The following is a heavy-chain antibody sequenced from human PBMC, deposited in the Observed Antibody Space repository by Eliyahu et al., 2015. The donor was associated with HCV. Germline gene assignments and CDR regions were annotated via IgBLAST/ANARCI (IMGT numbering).Heavy chain of an antibody. CDR3: ARASWSGLHYFDS. J-gene: IGHJ4*02. CDR1: GFTFSDHY. D-gene: IGHD3-3*01. CDR2: ISATSSVR. V-gene: IGHV3-11*01. Sequence: QVQLVESGGGLVKPGGSLRLSCAASGFTFSDHYMNWIRQAPGKGLEWISDISATSSVRYYGSSVKGRFTVSRDNAKNLMYLQMDSLRVEDTAIYYCARASWSGLHYFDSWGQGTLVTVSS.